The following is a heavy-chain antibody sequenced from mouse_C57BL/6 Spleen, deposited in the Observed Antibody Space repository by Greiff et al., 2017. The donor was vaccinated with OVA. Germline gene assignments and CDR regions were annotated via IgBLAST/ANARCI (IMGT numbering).Heavy chain of an antibody. Sequence: VKLQQPGAELVRPGSSVKLSCKASGYTFTSYWMDWVKQRPGQGLEWIGNIYPSDSETHYNQKFKDKATLTVDKSSSTAYMQLSSLTSEDSAVYYCAREKSYAMDYWGQGTSVTVSS. CDR2: IYPSDSET. J-gene: IGHJ4*01. V-gene: IGHV1-61*01. CDR1: GYTFTSYW. CDR3: AREKSYAMDY.